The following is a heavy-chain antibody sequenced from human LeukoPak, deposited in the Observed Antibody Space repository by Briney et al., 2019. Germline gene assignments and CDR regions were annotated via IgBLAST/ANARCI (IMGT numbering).Heavy chain of an antibody. CDR1: GFTFSSYS. CDR2: ISSSSSTI. D-gene: IGHD1-14*01. V-gene: IGHV3-48*04. J-gene: IGHJ4*02. CDR3: ARVTSRSGYYFDY. Sequence: GGSLRLSCAASGFTFSSYSMNWVRQAPGKGLEWVSYISSSSSTIYYADSVKGRFTISRDTSKETVYLQMGSLRAEDTAVYYCARVTSRSGYYFDYWGQGSLVTVSS.